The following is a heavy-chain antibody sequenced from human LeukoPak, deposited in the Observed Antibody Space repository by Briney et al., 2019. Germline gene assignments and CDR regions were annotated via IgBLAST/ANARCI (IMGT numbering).Heavy chain of an antibody. CDR1: GGSFSGYY. Sequence: ASETLSLTCAVYGGSFSGYYWSWLRQPPGKGLEWIGEINHSGSTNYNPSLKSRVTISVDTSKNQFSLKLRSVTAADTAVYYCARRFQSWLLPYYCDYWRRGPLVTV. CDR2: INHSGST. D-gene: IGHD3-22*01. CDR3: ARRFQSWLLPYYCDY. V-gene: IGHV4-34*01. J-gene: IGHJ4*02.